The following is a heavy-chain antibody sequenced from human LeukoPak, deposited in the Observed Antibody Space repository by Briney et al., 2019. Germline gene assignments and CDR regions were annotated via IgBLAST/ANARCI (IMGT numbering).Heavy chain of an antibody. J-gene: IGHJ5*02. CDR2: INPNSGGT. Sequence: ASVKVSCKASGYTFTSYGISWVRQAPGQGLEWMGWINPNSGGTNYAQKFQGRVTMTRDTSISTAYMELSRLRSDDTAVYYCARGWFTVVVPAARVSDWFDPWGQGTLVTVSS. CDR3: ARGWFTVVVPAARVSDWFDP. V-gene: IGHV1-2*02. CDR1: GYTFTSYG. D-gene: IGHD2-2*01.